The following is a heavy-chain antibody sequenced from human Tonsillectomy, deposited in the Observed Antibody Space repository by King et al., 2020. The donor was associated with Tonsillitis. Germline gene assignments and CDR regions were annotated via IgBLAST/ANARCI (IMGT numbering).Heavy chain of an antibody. CDR1: GFFSSYA. V-gene: IGHV3-23*04. J-gene: IGHJ5*02. CDR2: ISGSGGST. CDR3: AKTSYVTWQRFDP. Sequence: VQLVESGGGLVQPGGSLRLSCAASGFFSSYAMSWVRQAPGKGLEWVSGISGSGGSTYYADSVKGRFTISRDNSKNTLYLQMNSLRAEDTAVYYCAKTSYVTWQRFDPWGQGTLVTVSS. D-gene: IGHD1-14*01.